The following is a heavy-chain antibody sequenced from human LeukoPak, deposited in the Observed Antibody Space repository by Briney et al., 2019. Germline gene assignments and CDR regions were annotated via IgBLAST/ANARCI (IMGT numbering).Heavy chain of an antibody. Sequence: ASVKVSCKASGYTFSNYVLTWVRQAPGQGLEWMGRISTYTGDSNYAQKFQDRVTMTTDTSTSTAYMELRNLSSDDTAIYYCARTMTTMTTHGELDFWGQGTLVAVSS. CDR3: ARTMTTMTTHGELDF. V-gene: IGHV1-18*01. D-gene: IGHD4-17*01. CDR1: GYTFSNYV. J-gene: IGHJ4*02. CDR2: ISTYTGDS.